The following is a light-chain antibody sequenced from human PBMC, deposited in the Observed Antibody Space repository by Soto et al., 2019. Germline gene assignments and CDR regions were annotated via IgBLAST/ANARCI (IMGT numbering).Light chain of an antibody. CDR2: WAS. Sequence: DIVMTQSPDSLAVSLGERATINCKSSQSVLYSSNNKNYLVWYQQKPGQPPKLLIYWASTRESGVPDRFSGSGSGKDFTLTITSLQAEYVAVYYCQQYYTTPLTFGGGTQVEIK. CDR1: QSVLYSSNNKNY. J-gene: IGKJ4*01. CDR3: QQYYTTPLT. V-gene: IGKV4-1*01.